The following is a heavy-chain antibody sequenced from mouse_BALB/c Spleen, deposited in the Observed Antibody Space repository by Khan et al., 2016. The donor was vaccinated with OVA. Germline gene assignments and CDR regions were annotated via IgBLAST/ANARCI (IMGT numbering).Heavy chain of an antibody. CDR2: IYPGSGNT. J-gene: IGHJ4*01. D-gene: IGHD1-1*01. Sequence: QVQLKQSGAELVRPGTSVKMSCKAAGYTFTSYWIGWVKQRPGHGLEWIGDIYPGSGNTNYNEKFRGKATLTADTSSNTAYMQLSSLTSEDSAIYYCARPYYYGSRYDTMDAGGQGTSVTVSS. CDR3: ARPYYYGSRYDTMDA. CDR1: GYTFTSYW. V-gene: IGHV1-63*02.